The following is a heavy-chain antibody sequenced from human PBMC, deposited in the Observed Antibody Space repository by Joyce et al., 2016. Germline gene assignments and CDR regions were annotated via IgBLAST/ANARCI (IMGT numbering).Heavy chain of an antibody. CDR3: ARGDLRYGDFYGMDV. CDR2: INQSGST. J-gene: IGHJ6*02. Sequence: QVQLQQWGAGLLKPAETLSLTCAVYGGSFSGYSWTWIRQSPGKGLEWIGEINQSGSTNYNTSLKRRVTMSVDTSKKQFSLKLTSVTAADTAVYYCARGDLRYGDFYGMDVWGQGTTVTVSS. V-gene: IGHV4-34*02. CDR1: GGSFSGYS. D-gene: IGHD4-17*01.